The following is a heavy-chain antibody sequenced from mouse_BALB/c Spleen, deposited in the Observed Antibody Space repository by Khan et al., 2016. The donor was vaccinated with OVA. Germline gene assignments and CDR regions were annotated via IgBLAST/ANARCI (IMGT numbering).Heavy chain of an antibody. CDR1: GYTFTNYG. Sequence: QIQLVQSGPELKKPGETVKISCKASGYTFTNYGVNWVKQTPGKGLKWMGWINTYTGEPTYADDFKGRFVFSLETSASTAYLQINNLKTEDTASYFCARKNYSYDRYFDVWGAGTTVTVSS. D-gene: IGHD2-12*01. J-gene: IGHJ1*01. V-gene: IGHV9-3-1*01. CDR3: ARKNYSYDRYFDV. CDR2: INTYTGEP.